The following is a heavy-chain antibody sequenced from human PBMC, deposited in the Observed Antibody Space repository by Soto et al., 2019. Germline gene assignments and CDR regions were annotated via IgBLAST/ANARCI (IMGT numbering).Heavy chain of an antibody. Sequence: PSETLSLTSTVSGGSISSSRYYWGWIRQPPEKGLEWIGSIYYSGCTYYNPSLKSRVTISVDTSKNQFSLKLSSVTAADTAVYYCARIVSYYDSSGYYLVSRYYYGMDVWGQGTTVTVS. V-gene: IGHV4-39*01. CDR1: GGSISSSRYY. D-gene: IGHD3-22*01. CDR2: IYYSGCT. CDR3: ARIVSYYDSSGYYLVSRYYYGMDV. J-gene: IGHJ6*02.